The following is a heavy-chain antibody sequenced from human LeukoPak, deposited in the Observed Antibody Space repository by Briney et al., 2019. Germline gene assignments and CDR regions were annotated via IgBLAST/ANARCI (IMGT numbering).Heavy chain of an antibody. CDR2: IYPNNGAT. CDR3: ARDGPAQMVEFDY. CDR1: GYTFSGTGWY. V-gene: IGHV1-2*02. Sequence: GDSVKVSCKVSGYTFSGTGWYLYWLRQAPGQGLECMGWIYPNNGATAYAQKFQGRVAMTRDTSISTAYMELRRLRPDDTAVYYCARDGPAQMVEFDYWGQGTLVTVSS. D-gene: IGHD3-10*01. J-gene: IGHJ4*02.